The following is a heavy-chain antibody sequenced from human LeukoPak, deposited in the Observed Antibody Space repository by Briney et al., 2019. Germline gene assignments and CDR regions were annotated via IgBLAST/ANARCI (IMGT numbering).Heavy chain of an antibody. CDR2: IKADGSEK. CDR1: GFTFSNYW. J-gene: IGHJ3*02. Sequence: GGSLRLXCVASGFTFSNYWMSWVRQAPGKGLEWVANIKADGSEKYSVDSVKGRFTISRDNAKNPLYLQMNSLRAEDTAVYYCAKTYYDFWSGQGAFDIWGQGTMVTVSS. D-gene: IGHD3-3*01. CDR3: AKTYYDFWSGQGAFDI. V-gene: IGHV3-7*01.